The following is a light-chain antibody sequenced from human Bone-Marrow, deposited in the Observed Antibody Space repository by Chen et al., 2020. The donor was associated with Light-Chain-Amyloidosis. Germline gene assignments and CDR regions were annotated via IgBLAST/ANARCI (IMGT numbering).Light chain of an antibody. Sequence: SYLLPQPSSVSVAPGQTATIPCGGNNIGSPSVHWYQQTPGQAPLLVVYDDSGRPSRIPGRLSGCKSGNAATLTISRVEAGDEADYYCQVWDRSSDRPVFGGGTKLTVL. J-gene: IGLJ3*02. CDR1: NIGSPS. V-gene: IGLV3-21*02. CDR3: QVWDRSSDRPV. CDR2: DDS.